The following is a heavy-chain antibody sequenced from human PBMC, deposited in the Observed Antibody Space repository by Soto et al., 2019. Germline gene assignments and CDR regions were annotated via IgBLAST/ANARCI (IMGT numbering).Heavy chain of an antibody. CDR2: IYYSGST. CDR3: AGYMTTGTVTTGPNPFDY. D-gene: IGHD4-17*01. Sequence: QLQLQESGPGLVKPSETLSLTCTVSGGSISSSSYYWGWIRQPPGKGLEWIGSIYYSGSTYYNPSLKSRVTISVDTSKNQFSLKLSSVTAADTAVYYCAGYMTTGTVTTGPNPFDYWGQGTLVTVSS. CDR1: GGSISSSSYY. J-gene: IGHJ4*02. V-gene: IGHV4-39*01.